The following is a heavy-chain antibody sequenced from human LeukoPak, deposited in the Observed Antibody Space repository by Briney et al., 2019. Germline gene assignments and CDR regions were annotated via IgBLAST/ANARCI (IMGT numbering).Heavy chain of an antibody. J-gene: IGHJ6*03. D-gene: IGHD1-26*01. Sequence: GGSLRLSCAASGFTFSSYTMKWVRQAPGKGLEWVSSISSSSSYIYYADSVKGRFTISRDNAKNSLFLQMNSLRTEDTAVYFCARATWDPNYYYYMDVWGKGTTVTISS. CDR1: GFTFSSYT. V-gene: IGHV3-21*01. CDR2: ISSSSSYI. CDR3: ARATWDPNYYYYMDV.